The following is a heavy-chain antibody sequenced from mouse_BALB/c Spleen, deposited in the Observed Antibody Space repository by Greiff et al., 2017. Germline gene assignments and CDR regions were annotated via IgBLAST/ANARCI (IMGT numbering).Heavy chain of an antibody. Sequence: QVQLQQSGAELAKPGASVKMSCKASGYTFTSYWMHWVKQRPGQGLEWIGYINPSTGYTEYNQKFKDKATLTADKSSSTAYMQLSSLTSEDSAVYYCARSAMITAGFAYWGQGTLVTGS. V-gene: IGHV1-7*01. D-gene: IGHD2-4*01. J-gene: IGHJ3*01. CDR2: INPSTGYT. CDR1: GYTFTSYW. CDR3: ARSAMITAGFAY.